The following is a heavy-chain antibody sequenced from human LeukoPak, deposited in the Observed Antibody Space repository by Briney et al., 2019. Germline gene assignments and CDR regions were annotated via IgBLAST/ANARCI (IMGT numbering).Heavy chain of an antibody. Sequence: SETLSLTCTVSGGSISYYYWSWIRQSPGKGLEWIGYIYYSGTTNYNPSLKSRVTISVDTSKNQFSLQLRSVTAADTAVYYCAREDPQTTVPEGMDVWGQGTSVTVSS. CDR2: IYYSGTT. CDR3: AREDPQTTVPEGMDV. J-gene: IGHJ6*02. CDR1: GGSISYYY. V-gene: IGHV4-59*01. D-gene: IGHD4-17*01.